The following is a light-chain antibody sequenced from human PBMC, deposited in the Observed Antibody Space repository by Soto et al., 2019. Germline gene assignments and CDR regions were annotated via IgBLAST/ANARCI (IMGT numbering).Light chain of an antibody. CDR1: HIDVGGYTS. CDR2: AVN. V-gene: IGLV2-11*01. J-gene: IGLJ1*01. CDR3: CSYAGSYTYV. Sequence: QSVLTQPRSVSGSPGQSVTISCTLTHIDVGGYTSVSWYQQHPGRAPKLMISAVNKRPSGVPDRFSGSKSGNTASLTISGLQAEDEADYFCCSYAGSYTYVFGSGTKVTVL.